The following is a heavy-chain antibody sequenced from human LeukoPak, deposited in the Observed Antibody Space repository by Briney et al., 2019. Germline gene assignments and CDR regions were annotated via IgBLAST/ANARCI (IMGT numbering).Heavy chain of an antibody. CDR2: ISGSGTNT. J-gene: IGHJ4*02. Sequence: PGGSLRLSCVASGFSFNTYAMNWVRQAPGKGLGWVSGISGSGTNTYYADSVKGRFTISRDNSKNTLYLQMNSLRAEDTAVYYCAKADRADVPSKVDYWGQGTLVTVSS. V-gene: IGHV3-23*01. D-gene: IGHD3-10*01. CDR3: AKADRADVPSKVDY. CDR1: GFSFNTYA.